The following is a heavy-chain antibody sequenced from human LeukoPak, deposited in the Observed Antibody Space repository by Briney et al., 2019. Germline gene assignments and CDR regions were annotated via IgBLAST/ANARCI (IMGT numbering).Heavy chain of an antibody. J-gene: IGHJ4*02. V-gene: IGHV3-49*03. Sequence: GGSLRLSCTTSGFTFADYAMNWFRQVPGKGLEWVGFTRSKSYGGTTEYAASVKGRFTISRDDSKSTAYLQMNSLKNEDTAVYYCSSYSGYGFTPFDYWGQGTLVTVSS. D-gene: IGHD5-12*01. CDR2: TRSKSYGGTT. CDR3: SSYSGYGFTPFDY. CDR1: GFTFADYA.